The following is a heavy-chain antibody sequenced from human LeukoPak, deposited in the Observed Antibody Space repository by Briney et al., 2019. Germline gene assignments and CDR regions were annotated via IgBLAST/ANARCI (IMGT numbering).Heavy chain of an antibody. Sequence: ASVKVSCKASGYTCTSYGITWVRQAPGQGLEWMGWISAYNGNTNYAQKLQGRVTVTTDTSTTTAYMELRSLRSDDTAVYYCVRGSAETAKAPIFYWGQGTLVTVSS. CDR2: ISAYNGNT. D-gene: IGHD5-18*01. J-gene: IGHJ4*02. V-gene: IGHV1-18*01. CDR1: GYTCTSYG. CDR3: VRGSAETAKAPIFY.